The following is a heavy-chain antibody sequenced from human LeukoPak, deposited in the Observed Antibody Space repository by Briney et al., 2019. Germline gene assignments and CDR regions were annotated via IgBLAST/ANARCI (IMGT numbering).Heavy chain of an antibody. J-gene: IGHJ3*02. CDR3: ARATGGTDAFDI. CDR2: IYSGGGT. CDR1: GFTFSSYA. Sequence: GGSLRLSCAASGFTFSSYAMSWVRQAPGKGLEWVSIIYSGGGTYFPDSVKGRFTVSRDNSKNTLYLQMNSLRAEDTAVYYCARATGGTDAFDIWGQGTMVTASS. V-gene: IGHV3-66*01.